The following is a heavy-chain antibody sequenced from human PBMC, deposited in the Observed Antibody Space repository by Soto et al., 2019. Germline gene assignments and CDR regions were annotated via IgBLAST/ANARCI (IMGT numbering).Heavy chain of an antibody. CDR2: ITTGGETT. Sequence: LRLSCAASGFTFTTYAMSWVRQAPGKGLEWISYITTGGETTLYAASVEGRFTISRDNAKKALFLQMSSLRADDTAVYFCARDPQRRDGYNFDSWGQGTLVTVSS. J-gene: IGHJ4*02. CDR1: GFTFTTYA. V-gene: IGHV3-11*01. CDR3: ARDPQRRDGYNFDS. D-gene: IGHD5-12*01.